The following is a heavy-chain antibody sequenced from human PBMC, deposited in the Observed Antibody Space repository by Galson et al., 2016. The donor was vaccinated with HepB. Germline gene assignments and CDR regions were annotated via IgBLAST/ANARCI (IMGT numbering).Heavy chain of an antibody. Sequence: SLRLSCAASGFTFSNHWMHWVRQAPGKGLEWVSSISGSGGSTYYADSVKGRFTISRDNSKNTLYLQMNSLRAEDTALYFCAKCRSSDSTSCPNYWGQGTLVTVSS. V-gene: IGHV3-23*01. CDR3: AKCRSSDSTSCPNY. J-gene: IGHJ4*02. CDR2: ISGSGGST. CDR1: GFTFSNHW. D-gene: IGHD2-2*01.